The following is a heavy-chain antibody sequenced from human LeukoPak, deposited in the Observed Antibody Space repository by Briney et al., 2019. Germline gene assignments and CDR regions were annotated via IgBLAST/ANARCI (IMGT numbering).Heavy chain of an antibody. D-gene: IGHD2-2*01. CDR1: GGSFSGYY. J-gene: IGHJ4*02. CDR3: ARVRRYCSSTSCPKKSIAARPGGFDY. V-gene: IGHV4-34*01. Sequence: KASETLSLTCAVYGGSFSGYYWSWIRQPPVKGLEWIGEINHSGSTNYNPSLKSRVTISVDTSKNQFSLKLSSVTAADTAVYYCARVRRYCSSTSCPKKSIAARPGGFDYWGQGTLVTVSS. CDR2: INHSGST.